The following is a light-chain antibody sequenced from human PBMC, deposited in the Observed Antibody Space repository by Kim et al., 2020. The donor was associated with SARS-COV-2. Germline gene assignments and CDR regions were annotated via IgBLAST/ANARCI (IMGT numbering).Light chain of an antibody. Sequence: ASVGDRVTITCRASQVMSNSLAWYQHKPGKAPKSQIYAASSLQSAVPTKFSGSGSGTDFNLTITSLQPEDIATYYCQQYKSYPITLGQGTRLEIK. CDR1: QVMSNS. J-gene: IGKJ5*01. V-gene: IGKV1-16*02. CDR2: AAS. CDR3: QQYKSYPIT.